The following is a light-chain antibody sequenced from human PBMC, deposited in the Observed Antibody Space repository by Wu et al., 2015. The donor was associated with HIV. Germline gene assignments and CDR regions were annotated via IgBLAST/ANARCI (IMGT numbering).Light chain of an antibody. Sequence: EIVLTQSPGTLSLSLGERATLSRRASQSITSNYLAWYQQKPGQAPRLLIYGASSRATGIPDRFSGSGSETDFTLTITRLEPEDFAVYYCQQYVGSPYTFGQGTNLGIK. CDR1: QSITSNY. V-gene: IGKV3-20*01. J-gene: IGKJ2*01. CDR3: QQYVGSPYT. CDR2: GAS.